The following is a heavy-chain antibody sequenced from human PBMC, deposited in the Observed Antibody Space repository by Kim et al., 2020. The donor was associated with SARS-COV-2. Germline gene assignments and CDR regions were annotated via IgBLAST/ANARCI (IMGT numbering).Heavy chain of an antibody. CDR1: GGTFSSYA. CDR3: ARGYCTGGVCYMGNDY. D-gene: IGHD2-8*02. CDR2: IIPIFGTA. V-gene: IGHV1-69*13. J-gene: IGHJ4*02. Sequence: SVKVSCKASGGTFSSYAISWVRQAPGQGLEWMGGIIPIFGTANYAQKFQGRVTITAYESTSTAYMEPSSLRSEDTAVYYCARGYCTGGVCYMGNDYWGQGTLVTVSS.